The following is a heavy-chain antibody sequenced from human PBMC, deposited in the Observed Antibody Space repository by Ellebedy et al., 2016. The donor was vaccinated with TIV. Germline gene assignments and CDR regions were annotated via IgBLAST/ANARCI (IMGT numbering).Heavy chain of an antibody. CDR1: GLIFGDYA. CDR2: IRSQGYGGTT. Sequence: GGSLRLSCTTSGLIFGDYAMSWFRQAPGKGLEWVGFIRSQGYGGTTECAASLKGRFTISRDDSKSIAYLQLNSLKAEDTAVYYCARGALVPTLAYWGQGTLVSVSS. J-gene: IGHJ4*02. D-gene: IGHD5-12*01. CDR3: ARGALVPTLAY. V-gene: IGHV3-49*03.